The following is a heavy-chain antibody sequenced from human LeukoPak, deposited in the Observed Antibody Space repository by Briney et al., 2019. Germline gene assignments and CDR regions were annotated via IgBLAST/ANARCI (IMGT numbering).Heavy chain of an antibody. CDR2: INPNSGGT. CDR3: ARGEGGITISGVVSKYFQH. J-gene: IGHJ1*01. Sequence: ASVKVSCKASGYTFTGYYMHWVRQAPGQGLEWMGWINPNSGGTNYAQKFQGRVTMTRDTSISTAYMELSRLRSDDTAVYYCARGEGGITISGVVSKYFQHWGQGTLVTVSS. V-gene: IGHV1-2*02. D-gene: IGHD3-3*01. CDR1: GYTFTGYY.